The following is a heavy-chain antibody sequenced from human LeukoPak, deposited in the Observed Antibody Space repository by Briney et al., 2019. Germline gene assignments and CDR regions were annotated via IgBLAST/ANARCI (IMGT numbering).Heavy chain of an antibody. V-gene: IGHV4-30-2*01. J-gene: IGHJ5*02. CDR3: ARDPYSSSSS. CDR2: IYHSGST. CDR1: GGSISSGGYY. D-gene: IGHD6-6*01. Sequence: SETLSLTCTVSGGSISSGGYYWSWIRQPPGKGLEWIGYIYHSGSTYYNPSLKSRVTISVDRSKNQFSLKLSSVTAADTAVYYCARDPYSSSSSWGQGTLVTVSS.